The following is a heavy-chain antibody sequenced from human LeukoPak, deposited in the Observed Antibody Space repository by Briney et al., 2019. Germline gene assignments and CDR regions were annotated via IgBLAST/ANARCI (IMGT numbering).Heavy chain of an antibody. CDR3: ARGPNYGARVDYSDF. CDR1: GFTFSRHW. Sequence: GGSLRLSCAASGFTFSRHWMTWVRQAPGKGLEGMASIKQGGSEKYYAASVKGRFTVSRDDAWSSLYLQMNSLSADDTAVYYCARGPNYGARVDYSDFWGQGTKVTVSS. J-gene: IGHJ4*02. D-gene: IGHD4-17*01. V-gene: IGHV3-7*01. CDR2: IKQGGSEK.